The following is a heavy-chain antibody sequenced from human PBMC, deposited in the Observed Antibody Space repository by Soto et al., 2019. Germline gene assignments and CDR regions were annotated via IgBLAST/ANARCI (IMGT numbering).Heavy chain of an antibody. CDR3: ATSLWFGTQPEI. J-gene: IGHJ4*02. CDR1: VGSFSSNY. CDR2: ISPSGTT. V-gene: IGHV4-34*01. Sequence: AETLCLTCAVYVGSFSSNYWTWFRQPPGKGLEWIGEISPSGTTKYIPSLKSRGTISVDTSRKQFFLKVTSVSAADTAVYYCATSLWFGTQPEIWGPGTMVTVSS. D-gene: IGHD3-10*01.